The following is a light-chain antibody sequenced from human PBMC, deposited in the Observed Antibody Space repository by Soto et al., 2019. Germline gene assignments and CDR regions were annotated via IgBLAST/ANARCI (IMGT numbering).Light chain of an antibody. J-gene: IGLJ1*01. V-gene: IGLV1-40*01. CDR2: GNS. CDR1: RAKNGAGSD. CDR3: QSYDSSLSGSYV. Sequence: QSPLTQPPSASGAPAQGVPISRPWSRAKNGAGSDVHSYQQLPGTAPKLLIYGNSNRPSGVPDRFSGSKSGASASLAITGLQAEDVAVYYCQSYDSSLSGSYVFGTGTKVTVL.